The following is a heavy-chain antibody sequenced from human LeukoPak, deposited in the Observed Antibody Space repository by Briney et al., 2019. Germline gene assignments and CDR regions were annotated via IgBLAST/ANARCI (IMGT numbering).Heavy chain of an antibody. D-gene: IGHD2/OR15-2a*01. Sequence: GGSLRLSCAASGSSWMHWVRQAPGKGLVWVSHINSDGSWTSYADSVKGRSTISKDNAKNTVYLQMNNLRAEDTAVYYCVSFYETYWGRGTLVTVS. CDR2: INSDGSWT. CDR3: VSFYETY. CDR1: GSSW. V-gene: IGHV3-74*01. J-gene: IGHJ4*02.